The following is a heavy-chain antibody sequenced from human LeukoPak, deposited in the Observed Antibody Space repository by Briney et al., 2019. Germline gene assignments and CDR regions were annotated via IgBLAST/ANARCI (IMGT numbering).Heavy chain of an antibody. V-gene: IGHV4-61*01. CDR1: GGSVSSGSYY. Sequence: PSETLSLTCTVSGGSVSSGSYYWSWIRQPPGKGLEWIGYIYYSGSTNYSPSLKSRVTISVDTSKNQFSLKLTSVTAADTAVYYCASVRSGRYNFDYWGQGTLVTVSS. CDR2: IYYSGST. CDR3: ASVRSGRYNFDY. D-gene: IGHD5-18*01. J-gene: IGHJ4*02.